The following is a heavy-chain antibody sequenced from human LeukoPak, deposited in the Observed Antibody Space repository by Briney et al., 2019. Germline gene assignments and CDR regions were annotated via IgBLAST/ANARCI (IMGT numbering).Heavy chain of an antibody. J-gene: IGHJ5*02. CDR3: ARVTPYRYGDWFDP. CDR2: IYTRGST. Sequence: SETLSLTCTVSGGSISSYYWSWIRQPAGKGLEWIGRIYTRGSTNYNPPLKSRVTMSVDTSKNQFSLKLSSVTAADTAVYYSARVTPYRYGDWFDPWGQGTLVTVSS. V-gene: IGHV4-4*07. CDR1: GGSISSYY. D-gene: IGHD3-10*01.